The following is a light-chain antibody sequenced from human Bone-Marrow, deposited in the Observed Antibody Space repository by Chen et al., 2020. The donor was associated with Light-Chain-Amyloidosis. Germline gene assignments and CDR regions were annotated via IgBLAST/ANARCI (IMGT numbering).Light chain of an antibody. J-gene: IGKJ4*01. CDR2: GSS. V-gene: IGKV3-20*01. Sequence: DIVLTQSTGSLFSSPGEGANLSCRASQTISSNYLTWYQQKFGQAPRLRIYGSSSRATGIPDRFTGSGSGTDFTLTINRLEPEDFAMYYCQQYGTSPLTFGGGTKVEIK. CDR1: QTISSNY. CDR3: QQYGTSPLT.